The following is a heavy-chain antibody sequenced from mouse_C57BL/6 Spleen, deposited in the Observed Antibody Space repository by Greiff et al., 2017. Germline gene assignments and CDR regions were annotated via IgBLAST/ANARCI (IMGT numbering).Heavy chain of an antibody. CDR3: ARRGYFDY. V-gene: IGHV14-2*01. CDR2: IDPEDGET. Sequence: EVQGVESGAELVKPGASVKLSCKASGFNITDYYMHWVKQRPGQGLEWIGRIDPEDGETKYAQKFKGKATLTADKSSNTAYLQRSSLTSEDTAVYYCARRGYFDYWGQGTTLTVSS. J-gene: IGHJ2*01. CDR1: GFNITDYY.